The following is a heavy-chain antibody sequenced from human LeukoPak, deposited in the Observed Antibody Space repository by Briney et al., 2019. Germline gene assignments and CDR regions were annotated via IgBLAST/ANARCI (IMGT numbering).Heavy chain of an antibody. J-gene: IGHJ6*02. V-gene: IGHV4-31*03. Sequence: SETLSLTCTVSGGSISSGGYYWSWIRQRPGKGLEWIGYIYYSGSTYYNPSLKSRVTISVDTSKNQFSLKLSSVTAADTAVYYCARDNRVYCSGGSCYRNRYYYGMDVWGQGTTVTVSS. D-gene: IGHD2-15*01. CDR2: IYYSGST. CDR3: ARDNRVYCSGGSCYRNRYYYGMDV. CDR1: GGSISSGGYY.